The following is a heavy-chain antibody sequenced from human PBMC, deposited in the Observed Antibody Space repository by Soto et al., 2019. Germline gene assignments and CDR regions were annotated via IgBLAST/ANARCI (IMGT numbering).Heavy chain of an antibody. CDR2: IYYSGST. D-gene: IGHD6-19*01. CDR1: GGSVSITTYY. J-gene: IGHJ5*02. V-gene: IGHV4-39*01. CDR3: ARHGQLYNSGWYLNWFDP. Sequence: QLQMQESGPGLVKPSETLSLTCTVSGGSVSITTYYWGWVRQPQGKGLEWIGSIYYSGSTYYNPSLKSRLTIAVDTSENQFSLKLSSVSAADTAVYYCARHGQLYNSGWYLNWFDPWGQGTLVTVSS.